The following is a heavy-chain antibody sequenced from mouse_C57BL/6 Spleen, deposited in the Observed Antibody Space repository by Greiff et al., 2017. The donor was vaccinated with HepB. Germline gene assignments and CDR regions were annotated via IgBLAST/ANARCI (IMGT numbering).Heavy chain of an antibody. CDR3: TFYYGNYVDY. J-gene: IGHJ2*01. CDR2: IDPENGDT. Sequence: EVQLQQSGAELVRPGASVKLSCTASGFNIKDDYMHWVKQRPEQGLEWIGWIDPENGDTEYASKFQGKATITADTSSNTAYLQLSSLTSEDTAVYYCTFYYGNYVDYWGQGTTLTVSS. CDR1: GFNIKDDY. D-gene: IGHD2-1*01. V-gene: IGHV14-4*01.